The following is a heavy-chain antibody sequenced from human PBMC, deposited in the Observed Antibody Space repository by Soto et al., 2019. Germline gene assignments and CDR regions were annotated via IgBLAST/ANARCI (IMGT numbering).Heavy chain of an antibody. CDR2: LIPIFGTA. V-gene: IGHV1-69*06. CDR3: ASTKYDSSAYYYWYLGL. D-gene: IGHD3-22*01. Sequence: QVELVQSGAEVMKPGSSVKVSCQASEDTFRNYAISWVRQAPGQGLEWMGGLIPIFGTANYAQNFQGRVTITADTSDNTVYLELSSLKSEDTAVYYCASTKYDSSAYYYWYLGLWGRGTLVTVSS. CDR1: EDTFRNYA. J-gene: IGHJ2*01.